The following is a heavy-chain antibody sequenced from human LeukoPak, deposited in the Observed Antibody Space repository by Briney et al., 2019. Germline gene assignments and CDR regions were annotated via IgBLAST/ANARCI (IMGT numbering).Heavy chain of an antibody. CDR1: GFTFSSYA. CDR3: ARDMGYCSSTSCYSRFDP. CDR2: ISGSGGST. V-gene: IGHV3-23*01. D-gene: IGHD2-2*02. J-gene: IGHJ5*02. Sequence: GGSLRLSCAASGFTFSSYAMSWVRQAPGKGLEWVSAISGSGGSTYYADSVKGRFTISRDNSKNTLYLQMNSLRAEDTAVYYCARDMGYCSSTSCYSRFDPWGQGTLVTVSS.